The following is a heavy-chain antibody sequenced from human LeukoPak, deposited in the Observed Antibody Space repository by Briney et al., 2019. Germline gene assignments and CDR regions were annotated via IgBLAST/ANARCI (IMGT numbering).Heavy chain of an antibody. D-gene: IGHD4-17*01. CDR3: ARYRVFDYGDYACDY. Sequence: GASVTVSCTASGYTFTSYAMHWVRQAPGQRLEWMGWISAYNGNTNYAQKLQGRVTMTTDTSTSTAYMELRSLRSDDTAVYYCARYRVFDYGDYACDYWGQGTLVTVSS. CDR2: ISAYNGNT. V-gene: IGHV1-18*01. CDR1: GYTFTSYA. J-gene: IGHJ4*02.